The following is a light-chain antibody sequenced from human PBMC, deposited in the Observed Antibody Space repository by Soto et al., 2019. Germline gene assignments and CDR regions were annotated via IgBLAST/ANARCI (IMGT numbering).Light chain of an antibody. V-gene: IGLV2-14*03. CDR2: GVT. CDR1: HNDIGTYDY. J-gene: IGLJ1*01. Sequence: QSLLTHPTSLSGSPGQSITISCTGNHNDIGTYDYVSWYQQHPGRAPRLLIHGVTTRPSGISDRFSASKSGLTASLTISGLQPEDEADYYCSSFTSNRIYVFGHGNKVTVL. CDR3: SSFTSNRIYV.